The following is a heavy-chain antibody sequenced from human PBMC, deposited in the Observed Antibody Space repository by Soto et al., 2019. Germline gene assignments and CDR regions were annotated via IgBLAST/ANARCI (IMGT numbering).Heavy chain of an antibody. V-gene: IGHV3-23*01. J-gene: IGHJ6*02. CDR2: ISSGGDT. CDR1: GFTFSSYG. D-gene: IGHD2-21*02. Sequence: SMRLSCAASGFTFSSYGMHWVRQAPGKGLEWVAGISSGGDTIYADSVKGRFTISRDNSENTLYLQMNSLRAEDTAVYYCAKLAIGDSYYYGMDVWGQGTTVTVSS. CDR3: AKLAIGDSYYYGMDV.